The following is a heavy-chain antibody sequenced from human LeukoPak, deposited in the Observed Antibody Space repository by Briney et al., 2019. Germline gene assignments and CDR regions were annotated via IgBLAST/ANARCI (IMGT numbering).Heavy chain of an antibody. Sequence: ASVKVSCKASGFTFTSSAVQWVRQARGQRLEWIGWIVVGSGNTNYAQKFQERVTITRDMSTSTAYMELSSLRSEDTAVYYCARLLDYGDLFDYWGQGTLVTVSS. J-gene: IGHJ4*02. CDR1: GFTFTSSA. CDR2: IVVGSGNT. V-gene: IGHV1-58*01. CDR3: ARLLDYGDLFDY. D-gene: IGHD4-17*01.